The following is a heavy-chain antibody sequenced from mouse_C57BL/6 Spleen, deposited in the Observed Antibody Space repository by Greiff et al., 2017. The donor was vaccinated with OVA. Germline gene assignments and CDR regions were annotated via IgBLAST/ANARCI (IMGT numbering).Heavy chain of an antibody. Sequence: VKLQQPGAELVMPGASVKLSCKASGYTFTSYWMHWVKQRPGQGLEWIGEIDPSDSYTNYNQKFKGKSTLTVDKSSSTAYMQLSSLTSEDSAVYYCARSGYGSPHYFDYWGQGTTLTVSS. CDR1: GYTFTSYW. CDR3: ARSGYGSPHYFDY. D-gene: IGHD1-1*01. CDR2: IDPSDSYT. J-gene: IGHJ2*01. V-gene: IGHV1-69*01.